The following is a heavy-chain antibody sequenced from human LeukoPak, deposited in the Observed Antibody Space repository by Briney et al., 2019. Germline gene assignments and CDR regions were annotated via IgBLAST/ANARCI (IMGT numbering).Heavy chain of an antibody. J-gene: IGHJ5*02. Sequence: ASVKVSCKPSGYTFTNYGITWVRQAPGQGLEWMGWIRSYNGNTNYAQKFQGRVTMTTDTSTKTAYMELRNLTSDDTAVYFCAREGSSWGGWFDPWGQGTQVIVSS. V-gene: IGHV1-18*01. CDR1: GYTFTNYG. CDR2: IRSYNGNT. D-gene: IGHD6-13*01. CDR3: AREGSSWGGWFDP.